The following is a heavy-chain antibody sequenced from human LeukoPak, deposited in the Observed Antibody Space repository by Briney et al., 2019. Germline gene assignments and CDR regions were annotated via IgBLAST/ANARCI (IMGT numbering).Heavy chain of an antibody. D-gene: IGHD3-10*01. J-gene: IGHJ4*02. CDR2: IKPNSGDT. CDR1: GYSFADYY. Sequence: ASVKVSCKASGYSFADYYMHWVRQAPGQGLEWMGWIKPNSGDTRSAQKFQGRVTITADKSTSTAYMELSSLRSEDTAVYYCARDGGRYYFDYWGQGTLVTVSS. CDR3: ARDGGRYYFDY. V-gene: IGHV1-2*02.